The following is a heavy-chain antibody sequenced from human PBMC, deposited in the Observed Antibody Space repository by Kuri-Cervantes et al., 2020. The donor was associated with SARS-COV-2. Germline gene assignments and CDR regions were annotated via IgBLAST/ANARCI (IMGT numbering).Heavy chain of an antibody. D-gene: IGHD6-19*01. CDR1: GLSLSNARMG. CDR3: AHIGWAQFDY. CDR2: IFSNDKK. J-gene: IGHJ4*02. V-gene: IGHV2-26*01. Sequence: SGPTLVKPTETLTLTCTVSGLSLSNARMGVSWIRQPPGKALEWLAHIFSNDKKSYSTSLKSSLTISKDTSKSQVVLTMTNMDPVDTATYYCAHIGWAQFDYWGQGTLVTVSS.